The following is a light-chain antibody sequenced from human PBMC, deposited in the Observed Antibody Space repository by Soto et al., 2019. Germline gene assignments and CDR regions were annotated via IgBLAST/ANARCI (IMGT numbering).Light chain of an antibody. V-gene: IGKV3-11*01. CDR1: QTVSSY. J-gene: IGKJ5*01. Sequence: EIVLTQSPATLSLSPGERATLSCRASQTVSSYLLWYQQKRGQAPRLLIYDASNRATGIPARFSGSGSGTDFTLTISSLEPEDFAVYYCQQRSNWPTFGQGTRLEIK. CDR2: DAS. CDR3: QQRSNWPT.